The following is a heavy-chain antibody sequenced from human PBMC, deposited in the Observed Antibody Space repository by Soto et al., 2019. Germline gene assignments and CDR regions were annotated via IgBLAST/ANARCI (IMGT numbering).Heavy chain of an antibody. Sequence: SETLSLTCTVSGGSISSYYWSWIRQPPGKGLEWIGYIYYSGSTNYNPSLKSRVTISVDTSKNQFSLKLSSVTAADTAVYYCSRAPVLAAAERWFDPWGQGTLVTVSS. V-gene: IGHV4-59*01. CDR2: IYYSGST. CDR1: GGSISSYY. D-gene: IGHD6-13*01. CDR3: SRAPVLAAAERWFDP. J-gene: IGHJ5*02.